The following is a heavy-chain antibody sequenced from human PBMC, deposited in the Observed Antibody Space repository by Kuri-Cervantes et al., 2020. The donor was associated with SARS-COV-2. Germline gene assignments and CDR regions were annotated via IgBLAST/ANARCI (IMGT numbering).Heavy chain of an antibody. Sequence: SQTLSLTCEVSGASISTDGYSWTWIRQPPGRGREWIGYIYHTGSTYVNPSIKSRVTSSIDTSKNRFSLNLTSATAADTAVYFCAREISGYSSSRYFDYWGLGTLVTVSS. D-gene: IGHD5-18*01. CDR3: AREISGYSSSRYFDY. V-gene: IGHV4-30-2*01. CDR2: IYHTGST. J-gene: IGHJ4*02. CDR1: GASISTDGYS.